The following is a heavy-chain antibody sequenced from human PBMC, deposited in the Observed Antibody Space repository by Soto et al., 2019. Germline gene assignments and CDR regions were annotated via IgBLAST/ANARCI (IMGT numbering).Heavy chain of an antibody. Sequence: SGPTLVNPTQTLTLTCCFSGFSLSTSGVGVGWIRQSPGKALEWLALIYWSGDEHYRPSLKSRLSIIKDTSKNHVVLIMTDMDPVDTATYYCARGLATLPVFAFDIWGQGTMVTVS. J-gene: IGHJ3*02. CDR1: GFSLSTSGVG. CDR2: IYWSGDE. CDR3: ARGLATLPVFAFDI. V-gene: IGHV2-5*01. D-gene: IGHD6-6*01.